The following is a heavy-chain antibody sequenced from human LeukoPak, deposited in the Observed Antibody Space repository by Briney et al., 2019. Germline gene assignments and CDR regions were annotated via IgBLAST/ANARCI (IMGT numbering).Heavy chain of an antibody. CDR1: GFTFSSYS. CDR3: ARDSASGGFDS. J-gene: IGHJ4*02. Sequence: GGSLRLSCAASGFTFSSYSMNWVRQAPGKGLEWVSYVSTSSDTIYYADSVKGRFTISRDDAKRSLYLQVNSLRDEDTAVYYCARDSASGGFDSWGQGTLVTVSS. CDR2: VSTSSDTI. D-gene: IGHD2-15*01. V-gene: IGHV3-48*02.